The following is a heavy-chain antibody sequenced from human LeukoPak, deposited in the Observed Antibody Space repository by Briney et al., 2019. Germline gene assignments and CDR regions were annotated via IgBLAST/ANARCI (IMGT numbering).Heavy chain of an antibody. CDR2: IYPGDSDT. CDR1: GYSFTSYW. Sequence: GESLKISCKGSGYSFTSYWIGWVRQMPGKGLEWMGIIYPGDSDTRYSPSFQGQATISADKSISTAYLQWSSLKASDTAMYYCARWDYYDGSGYYGNFDYWGQGTLVTVSS. J-gene: IGHJ4*02. V-gene: IGHV5-51*01. CDR3: ARWDYYDGSGYYGNFDY. D-gene: IGHD3-22*01.